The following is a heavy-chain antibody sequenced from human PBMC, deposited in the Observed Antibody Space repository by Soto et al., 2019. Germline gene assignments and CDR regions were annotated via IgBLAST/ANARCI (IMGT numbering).Heavy chain of an antibody. J-gene: IGHJ4*02. CDR3: ARSHSGSYFSPFDY. D-gene: IGHD1-26*01. CDR1: GFTFSSYG. Sequence: QVQLVESGGGVVQPGRSLRLSCAASGFTFSSYGMHWVRQAPGKGLEWVAVIWYDGSNKYYADSVKGRFTISRDNSNNTLYLQMNSLRAEDTAVYYCARSHSGSYFSPFDYWGQGTLVTVSS. CDR2: IWYDGSNK. V-gene: IGHV3-33*01.